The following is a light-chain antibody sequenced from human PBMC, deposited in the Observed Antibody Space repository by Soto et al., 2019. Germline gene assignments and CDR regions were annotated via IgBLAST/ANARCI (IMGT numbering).Light chain of an antibody. CDR1: SSNIGAGSD. CDR2: GNS. J-gene: IGLJ1*01. CDR3: QSYDSSLSGSKV. V-gene: IGLV1-40*01. Sequence: QPVLTQPPSVSGAPGQRVTISCTGSSSNIGAGSDVHWYQQLPGTAPKLLIYGNSNRPSGVPDRFSGSKSGTSASLAITGLQAEDEADYYCQSYDSSLSGSKVFGTGTKLTVL.